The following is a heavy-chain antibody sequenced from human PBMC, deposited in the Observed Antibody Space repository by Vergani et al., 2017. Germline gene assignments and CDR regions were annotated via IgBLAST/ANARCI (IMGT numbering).Heavy chain of an antibody. J-gene: IGHJ4*02. CDR1: GFTFTNFA. Sequence: EVQLLESGGNLVQPGGSLRLSCAASGFTFTNFAMTWVRQAPGEGLEWVSGISGSGGFTYYADSVKGRFTISRDNSKNTLYLQMNSLRAEDTAVYYCAKDLTQYNCWGRGTLVTVSS. CDR2: ISGSGGFT. D-gene: IGHD1-14*01. CDR3: AKDLTQYNC. V-gene: IGHV3-23*01.